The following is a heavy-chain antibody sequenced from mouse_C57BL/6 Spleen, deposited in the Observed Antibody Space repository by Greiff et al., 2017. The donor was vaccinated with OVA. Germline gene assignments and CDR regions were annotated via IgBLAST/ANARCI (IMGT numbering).Heavy chain of an antibody. J-gene: IGHJ1*03. V-gene: IGHV1-26*01. CDR1: GYTFTDYY. CDR2: INPNNGGT. CDR3: AVDSGYFDV. Sequence: VQLQQSGPELVKPGASVKISCKASGYTFTDYYMNWVKQSHGKSLEWIGDINPNNGGTSYNQKFKGKATLTVDKSSSTAYMELRSLTSEDSAVYYCAVDSGYFDVWGTGTTVTVSS.